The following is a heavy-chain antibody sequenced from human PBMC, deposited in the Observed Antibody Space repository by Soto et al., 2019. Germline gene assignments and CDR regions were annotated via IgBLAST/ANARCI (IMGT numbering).Heavy chain of an antibody. V-gene: IGHV3-15*01. Sequence: GGSLRLSCAASGFTFSNAWMSWVRQAPGKGLEWVGRIKSKTDGGTTDYAAPVKGRFTISRDDSKNTLYLQMNSLKTEDTAVYYCTTSTTVVVVAADMGTGPWGQGTLVTVSS. J-gene: IGHJ5*02. CDR2: IKSKTDGGTT. D-gene: IGHD2-15*01. CDR3: TTSTTVVVVAADMGTGP. CDR1: GFTFSNAW.